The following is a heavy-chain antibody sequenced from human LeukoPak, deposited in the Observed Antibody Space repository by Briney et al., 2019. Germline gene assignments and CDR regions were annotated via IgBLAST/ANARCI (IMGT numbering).Heavy chain of an antibody. CDR1: GFTFSSYG. V-gene: IGHV3-7*03. CDR3: ARRSGIAVAGAFDY. J-gene: IGHJ4*02. D-gene: IGHD6-19*01. Sequence: GGSLRLSCAASGFTFSSYGMHWVRQAPGKGLEWVANIKQDGSEKYYVDSVKGRFTISRDNAKNSLFLQVDSLRAEDTAVYYCARRSGIAVAGAFDYWGQGILVTVSS. CDR2: IKQDGSEK.